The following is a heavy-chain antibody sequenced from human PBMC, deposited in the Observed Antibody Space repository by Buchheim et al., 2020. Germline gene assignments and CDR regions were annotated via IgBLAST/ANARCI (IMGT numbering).Heavy chain of an antibody. Sequence: QVQLQESGPGLVKPSETLSLTCTVSGGSISSYYWSWIRQPPGKGLEWIGYYYYRGSPNHTPSPKSRVPISVDTSKNQFSLKLSSVTAADTAVYYCARGWFGELLTPPYYYYYGMDVWGQGTT. CDR1: GGSISSYY. J-gene: IGHJ6*02. D-gene: IGHD3-10*01. V-gene: IGHV4-59*01. CDR3: ARGWFGELLTPPYYYYYGMDV. CDR2: YYYRGSP.